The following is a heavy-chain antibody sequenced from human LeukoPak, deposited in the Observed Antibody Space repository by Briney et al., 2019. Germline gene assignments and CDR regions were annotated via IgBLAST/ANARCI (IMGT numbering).Heavy chain of an antibody. CDR3: ARDSSDWYLPVY. V-gene: IGHV4-59*01. Sequence: LSLTCTVXXXXXXXXYWSWXRXPPGXXLXWIGYIYYSGSTNYNPSLKSRVTISVDTSKNQFSLKLSSVTAADTAVYYCARDSSDWYLPVYWGQGTLVTVSS. CDR2: IYYSGST. D-gene: IGHD6-19*01. CDR1: XXXXXXXY. J-gene: IGHJ4*02.